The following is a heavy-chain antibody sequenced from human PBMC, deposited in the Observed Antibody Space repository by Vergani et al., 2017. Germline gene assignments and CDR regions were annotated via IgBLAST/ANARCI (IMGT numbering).Heavy chain of an antibody. CDR2: ISPDGRTT. V-gene: IGHV3-74*03. CDR3: AKDRHWVAAAGYYFDY. D-gene: IGHD6-13*01. J-gene: IGHJ4*02. Sequence: DVDLVESGGGFVQPGGSRRLSCAASGFSFRTFSMFWVRQPPGKGLAWVSKISPDGRTTEYADSVRGRFTISRDNANSMLYLQMNSLRDDDTAVYYCAKDRHWVAAAGYYFDYWGQGTLVTVSS. CDR1: GFSFRTFS.